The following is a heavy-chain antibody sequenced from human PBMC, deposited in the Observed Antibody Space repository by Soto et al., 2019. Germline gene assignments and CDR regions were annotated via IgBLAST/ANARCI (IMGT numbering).Heavy chain of an antibody. Sequence: QVQLVQSGAEVKKPGSSVKVSCKASGGTFSSYAISWVRQAPGQGLEWMGGIIPIFGTANYAQKFQGRVTITADESTSTAYIELSSLRSEDTAVYYCASELPYYYDSSGYFDYWGQGTLVTVSS. J-gene: IGHJ4*02. CDR2: IIPIFGTA. CDR3: ASELPYYYDSSGYFDY. D-gene: IGHD3-22*01. V-gene: IGHV1-69*01. CDR1: GGTFSSYA.